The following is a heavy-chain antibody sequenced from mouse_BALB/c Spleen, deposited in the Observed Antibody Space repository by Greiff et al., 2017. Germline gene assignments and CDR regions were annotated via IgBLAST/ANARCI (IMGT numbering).Heavy chain of an antibody. Sequence: QVQLQQSGAELAKPGASVKMSCKASGYTFTSYWMHWVKQRPGQGLEWIGYINPSTGYTEYNQKFKDKATLTADKSSSTAYMQLSSLTSEDSAVYYCARGGAYYGNYDFDYWGQGTTLTVSS. CDR2: INPSTGYT. D-gene: IGHD2-10*01. J-gene: IGHJ2*01. CDR3: ARGGAYYGNYDFDY. CDR1: GYTFTSYW. V-gene: IGHV1-7*01.